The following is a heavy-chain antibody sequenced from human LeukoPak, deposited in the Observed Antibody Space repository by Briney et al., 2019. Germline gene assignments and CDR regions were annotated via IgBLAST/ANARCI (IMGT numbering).Heavy chain of an antibody. Sequence: SVKVSCKASGGTFSSYAISWVRQAPGQGLEWMGGIIPIFGTANYARKFQGRVTITTDESTSTAYMELSSLRSEDTAVYYCARDLVAAAGTWFDPWGQGTLVTVSS. CDR3: ARDLVAAAGTWFDP. CDR2: IIPIFGTA. J-gene: IGHJ5*02. D-gene: IGHD6-13*01. CDR1: GGTFSSYA. V-gene: IGHV1-69*05.